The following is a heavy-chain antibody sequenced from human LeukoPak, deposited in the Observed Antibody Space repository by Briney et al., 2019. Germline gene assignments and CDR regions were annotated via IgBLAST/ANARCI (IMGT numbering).Heavy chain of an antibody. Sequence: PGGSLRLSCAASGFTFSSYGMHWVRQAPGKGLEWVAFIRYDGGNKYYADSVKGRFTISRDSSKNTLYLQMNSLRAEDTAVYYCAKDSYGSGSYLGDYWGQGTLVTVSS. V-gene: IGHV3-30*02. CDR1: GFTFSSYG. D-gene: IGHD3-10*01. J-gene: IGHJ4*02. CDR2: IRYDGGNK. CDR3: AKDSYGSGSYLGDY.